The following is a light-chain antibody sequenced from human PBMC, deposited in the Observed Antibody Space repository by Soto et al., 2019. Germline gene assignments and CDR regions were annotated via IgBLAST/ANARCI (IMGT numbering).Light chain of an antibody. CDR2: DAS. Sequence: EIVLTQSPDTLSLSPGEGASLSCRASQSVHTFLAWYQQKPGQAPKLLIYDASTRATGIPARFSGSGSGTEFTLTLSGLQSEDFAVYYCQQYNNWQPLTFGGGTKVDIK. CDR1: QSVHTF. J-gene: IGKJ4*01. CDR3: QQYNNWQPLT. V-gene: IGKV3-15*01.